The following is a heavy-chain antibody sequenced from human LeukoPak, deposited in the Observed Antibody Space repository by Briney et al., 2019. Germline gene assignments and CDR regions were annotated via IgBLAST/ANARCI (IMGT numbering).Heavy chain of an antibody. Sequence: EGSLRLSCAASGFTFSSYGMHWVRQAPGKGLEWVAVIWYDGSNKYYADSVKGRFTISRDNSKNTLYLQMNSLRAEDTAVYYCARVDSSSWYDWFDPWGQGTLVTVSS. CDR3: ARVDSSSWYDWFDP. CDR2: IWYDGSNK. CDR1: GFTFSSYG. V-gene: IGHV3-33*01. D-gene: IGHD6-13*01. J-gene: IGHJ5*02.